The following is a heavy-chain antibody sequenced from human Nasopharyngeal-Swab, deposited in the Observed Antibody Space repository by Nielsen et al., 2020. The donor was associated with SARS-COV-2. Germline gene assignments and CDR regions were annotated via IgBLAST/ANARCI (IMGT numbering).Heavy chain of an antibody. J-gene: IGHJ3*02. CDR1: GYTFTSYD. D-gene: IGHD3-3*01. CDR3: ARASVAGPSTIFGVVDDAFDI. Sequence: ASVKVSCKASGYTFTSYDINWVRQATGQALEWMGRMNPNSGNTGYAQKFQGRVTMTRNTSISTAYMELSSLRSEDTAVYYCARASVAGPSTIFGVVDDAFDIWGQGTMVTVSS. V-gene: IGHV1-8*01. CDR2: MNPNSGNT.